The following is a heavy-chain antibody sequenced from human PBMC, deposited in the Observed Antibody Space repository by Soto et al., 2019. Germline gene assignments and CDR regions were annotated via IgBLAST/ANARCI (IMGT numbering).Heavy chain of an antibody. CDR1: GGSVSSGSYY. CDR3: ARDVGEQSGDYFDY. V-gene: IGHV4-61*01. Sequence: SETLSLTCTVSGGSVSSGSYYWSWIRQPPGKGLEWIGYIYYSGSTNYNPSLKSRVTISVDTSKNQFSLKLSSVTAADTAVYYCARDVGEQSGDYFDYWGQGTLVTVSS. D-gene: IGHD1-26*01. J-gene: IGHJ4*02. CDR2: IYYSGST.